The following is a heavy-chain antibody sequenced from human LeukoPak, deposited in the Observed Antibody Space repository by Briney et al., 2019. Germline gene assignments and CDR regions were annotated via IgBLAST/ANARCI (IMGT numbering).Heavy chain of an antibody. CDR2: IRYDGSNK. CDR3: AKGGSWAVAGGLTPEYYYMDV. J-gene: IGHJ6*03. D-gene: IGHD6-19*01. CDR1: GFTFSSYG. V-gene: IGHV3-30*02. Sequence: PGGSLRLSCAASGFTFSSYGMHWVRQAPGKGLEWVAFIRYDGSNKYYADSVKGRFTISRDNSKNTLYLQMNSLRAEDTAVYYCAKGGSWAVAGGLTPEYYYMDVWGKGTTVTISS.